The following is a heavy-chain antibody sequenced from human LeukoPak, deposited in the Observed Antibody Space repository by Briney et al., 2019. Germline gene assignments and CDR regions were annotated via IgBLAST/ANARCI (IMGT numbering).Heavy chain of an antibody. CDR2: VYYTGNI. CDR1: GGSVSSSSYY. J-gene: IGHJ4*02. V-gene: IGHV4-39*01. Sequence: SETLSLTCTVSGGSVSSSSYYWGWIRQSPGKGLEWIASVYYTGNIFQNPVLKSRIAITGAMSKNQFSLRLRSVTAADTAVYFCAREYSSSHGFDYWGQGTPVTVSS. CDR3: AREYSSSHGFDY. D-gene: IGHD6-6*01.